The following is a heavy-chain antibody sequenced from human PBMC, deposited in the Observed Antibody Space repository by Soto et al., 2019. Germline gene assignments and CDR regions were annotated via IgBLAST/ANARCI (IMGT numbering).Heavy chain of an antibody. D-gene: IGHD4-17*01. V-gene: IGHV3-9*02. CDR3: VKDMKWGGMTTIHYFDS. CDR1: GFIADDYA. CDR2: ISSNSATI. Sequence: EVQMVESGGGLVQPGRSLRLSCVASGFIADDYAMHWVRQAPGKGLEWVSGISSNSATINYADSVKGRFTISRDNAKNSLFLQMNSLRPEDTAFYYCVKDMKWGGMTTIHYFDSWGQGTLVTVSS. J-gene: IGHJ4*02.